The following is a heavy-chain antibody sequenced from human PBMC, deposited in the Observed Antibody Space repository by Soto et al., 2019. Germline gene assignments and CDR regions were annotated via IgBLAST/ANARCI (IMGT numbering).Heavy chain of an antibody. D-gene: IGHD2-2*01. V-gene: IGHV3-21*01. CDR1: GFTFSRYY. Sequence: EFQLVESGGGLVEPGESLRLSCAAPGFTFSRYYMNWVRQAPGKGLEWVSSISTTSTYTHYADSLKGRFTISRDNAKKLLYLQMDSLRAEDTAVYYCARDDGLSSTNVKAFDIWGQGTKVTVSS. CDR3: ARDDGLSSTNVKAFDI. CDR2: ISTTSTYT. J-gene: IGHJ3*02.